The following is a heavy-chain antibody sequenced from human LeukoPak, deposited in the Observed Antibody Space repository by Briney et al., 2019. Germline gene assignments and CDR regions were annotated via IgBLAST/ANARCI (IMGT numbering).Heavy chain of an antibody. D-gene: IGHD3-3*01. Sequence: ASVKVSCKASGYTFTGYYIHWVRQAPGQGLEWMGWISPNSGGTNYAQKFQGRVTMTRDTSISTAYMELSRLRSDDTAVYYCARDRVTIFGVVMAYWGQGTLVTVSS. J-gene: IGHJ4*02. CDR3: ARDRVTIFGVVMAY. CDR1: GYTFTGYY. CDR2: ISPNSGGT. V-gene: IGHV1-2*02.